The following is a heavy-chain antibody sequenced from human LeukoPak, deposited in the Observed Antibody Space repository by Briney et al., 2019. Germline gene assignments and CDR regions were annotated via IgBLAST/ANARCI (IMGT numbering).Heavy chain of an antibody. Sequence: GGSLRLSCAASGFTFSTYSMNWVRQAPGKGLEWVSAISGSGGSTYYADSVKGRFTISRDNSKNTLYLQMNSLRAEDTAVHYCAKVGSGWYLDYWGQGTLVTVSS. D-gene: IGHD6-19*01. CDR3: AKVGSGWYLDY. V-gene: IGHV3-23*01. CDR1: GFTFSTYS. CDR2: ISGSGGST. J-gene: IGHJ4*02.